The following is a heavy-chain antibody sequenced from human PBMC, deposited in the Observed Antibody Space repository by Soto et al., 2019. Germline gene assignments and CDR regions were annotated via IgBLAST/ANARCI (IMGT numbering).Heavy chain of an antibody. D-gene: IGHD3-22*01. Sequence: QITLKESGPTLVKPTQTLTLTCTFSGFSLSTSGVGVGWIRQPPGKALEWLALIYWDDDKRYSPSLKSRLTITKDTSKNQVVLTMTNMDPVDTAKYYCAHIAYYYDSSGYYSNAEYFQHWGQGTLVTVSS. CDR2: IYWDDDK. CDR3: AHIAYYYDSSGYYSNAEYFQH. CDR1: GFSLSTSGVG. V-gene: IGHV2-5*02. J-gene: IGHJ1*01.